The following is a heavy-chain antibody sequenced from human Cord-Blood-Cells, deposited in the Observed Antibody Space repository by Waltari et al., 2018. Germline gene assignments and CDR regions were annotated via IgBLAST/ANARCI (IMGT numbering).Heavy chain of an antibody. D-gene: IGHD1-26*01. Sequence: EVQLVESGGGLVQPGGSLRLSCAASGFTFRSYDMHWVLQATGKGLEWVSAIGTAGDTYYPGSVKGRFTISRENAKNSLNLQMNSLRAGDTAVYYCASSSGSYGGVAFDIWGQGTMVTVSS. CDR2: IGTAGDT. J-gene: IGHJ3*02. CDR1: GFTFRSYD. V-gene: IGHV3-13*01. CDR3: ASSSGSYGGVAFDI.